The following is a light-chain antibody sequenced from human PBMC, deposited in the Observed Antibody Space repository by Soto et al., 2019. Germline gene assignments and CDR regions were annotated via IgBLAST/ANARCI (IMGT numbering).Light chain of an antibody. CDR1: QRVGSF. Sequence: EIVLTQSPATLSLSPGERATLSCRASQRVGSFLAWYQQKSCQTPKLLIYDASNRAPGIPARFGGIGSGTDFTLTISSLEPEDFAVYYCQHRSNWLGTFGPGTKVDIK. V-gene: IGKV3-11*01. J-gene: IGKJ3*01. CDR3: QHRSNWLGT. CDR2: DAS.